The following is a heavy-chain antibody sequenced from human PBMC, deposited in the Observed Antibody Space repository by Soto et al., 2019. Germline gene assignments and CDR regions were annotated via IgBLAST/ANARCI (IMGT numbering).Heavy chain of an antibody. CDR1: GYSFSNYW. CDR2: IFPADSDT. Sequence: PGESLKISCKGSGYSFSNYWIAWVRQMPGKGLEWMGIIFPADSDTKYSPSFQGHVTISADKSISTAYLQWSSLKASDTAMYYCARHGITIFGVVYYGMDVWGQGTTVPSP. D-gene: IGHD3-3*01. J-gene: IGHJ6*02. CDR3: ARHGITIFGVVYYGMDV. V-gene: IGHV5-51*01.